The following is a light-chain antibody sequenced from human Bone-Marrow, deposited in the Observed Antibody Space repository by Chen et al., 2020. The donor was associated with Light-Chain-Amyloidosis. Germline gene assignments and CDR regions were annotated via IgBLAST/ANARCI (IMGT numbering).Light chain of an antibody. V-gene: IGLV2-8*01. Sequence: QSALTQPPSASGSPGQSVAISCPGTSSDVGVYDSVSWYQQHPGKAPKLMIYEVTKRPSGVPDRFSGSKSGSTASLTVSGLQAEDEADYYCHSYAGNNNWVFGGGTKLTVL. CDR2: EVT. CDR3: HSYAGNNNWV. J-gene: IGLJ3*02. CDR1: SSDVGVYDS.